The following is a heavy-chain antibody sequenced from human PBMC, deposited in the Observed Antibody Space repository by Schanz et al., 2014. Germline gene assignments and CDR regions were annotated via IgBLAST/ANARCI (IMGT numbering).Heavy chain of an antibody. J-gene: IGHJ4*02. CDR1: GFIFSSYD. D-gene: IGHD3-10*01. CDR3: AKETTSSGSYSIIPPDS. V-gene: IGHV3-30*02. CDR2: TRYDGSNE. Sequence: QVQLVESGGGVVQPGGSLRLSCAASGFIFSSYDMHWVRQAPGKGLEWVAFTRYDGSNEYYVDSVKGRFTISRDNSKNTLYLRMNSLRAEDTAVYYCAKETTSSGSYSIIPPDSWGQGTLVTVSS.